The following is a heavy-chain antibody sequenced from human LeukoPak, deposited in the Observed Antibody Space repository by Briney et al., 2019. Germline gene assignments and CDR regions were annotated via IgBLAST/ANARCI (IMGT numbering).Heavy chain of an antibody. Sequence: ASVKVSCKASGYTFTGYYMHWVRQAPGQGLEWMGRINPNSGGTNYAQKFQGRVTMTRDTSMSTAYMELSRLRADDTAVYYCARDPYYAIWGGYSNRHYFAYCGQGTLATVSS. CDR1: GYTFTGYY. D-gene: IGHD3-3*01. CDR3: ARDPYYAIWGGYSNRHYFAY. V-gene: IGHV1-2*06. J-gene: IGHJ4*02. CDR2: INPNSGGT.